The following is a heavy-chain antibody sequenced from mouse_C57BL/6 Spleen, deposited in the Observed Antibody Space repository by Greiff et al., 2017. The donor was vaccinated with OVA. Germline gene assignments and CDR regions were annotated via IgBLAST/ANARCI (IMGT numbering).Heavy chain of an antibody. J-gene: IGHJ2*01. CDR2: ISSGSSTI. D-gene: IGHD1-1*01. Sequence: EVKLVESGGGLVKPGGSLKLSCAASGFTFSDYGMHWVRQAPEKGLEWVAYISSGSSTIYYADTVKGRFTISRDNAKNTLFLQMTSLRSEDTAMYYCAREDGYYGHFDYWGQGTTLTVSS. V-gene: IGHV5-17*01. CDR1: GFTFSDYG. CDR3: AREDGYYGHFDY.